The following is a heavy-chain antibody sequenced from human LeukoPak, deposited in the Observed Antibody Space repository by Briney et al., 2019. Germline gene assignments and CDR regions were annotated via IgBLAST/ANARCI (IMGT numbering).Heavy chain of an antibody. J-gene: IGHJ4*02. D-gene: IGHD3-3*01. Sequence: SETLSLTCTVSGGSISSYYWSWIRQPPGKGLEWIGYIYYSGSTNYNPSLKSRVTISVDTSKNQFSLKLSSVTAADTAVYYCASGYYDFWSGYSYYFDYWGQGTLVTVSS. CDR2: IYYSGST. CDR1: GGSISSYY. CDR3: ASGYYDFWSGYSYYFDY. V-gene: IGHV4-59*01.